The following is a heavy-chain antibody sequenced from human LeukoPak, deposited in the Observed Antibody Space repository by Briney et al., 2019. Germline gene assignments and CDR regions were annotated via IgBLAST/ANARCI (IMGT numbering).Heavy chain of an antibody. V-gene: IGHV4-61*10. CDR1: GGSISSRSYC. D-gene: IGHD1-7*01. Sequence: PSETLSLTCTVSGGSISSRSYCWSWIRQPAGKGLEWIGHVHISGSTNYNSSLKSRVTISVDTSKNQFSLKLSSVTAADTAVYYCARAQLELRTGGGYYYYYMDVWGKGTTVTVSS. CDR2: VHISGST. J-gene: IGHJ6*03. CDR3: ARAQLELRTGGGYYYYYMDV.